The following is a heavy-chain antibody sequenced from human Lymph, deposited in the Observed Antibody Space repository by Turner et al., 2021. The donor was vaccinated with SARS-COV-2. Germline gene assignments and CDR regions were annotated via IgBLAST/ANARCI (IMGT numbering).Heavy chain of an antibody. Sequence: QVQLVESGGGVVQPGRSLILSCAASGFTFSSYGMHWVRQAPGKGLEWVAVISYAGSNKYYADSVKGRFTISRDNSKNTLYLQMNSLRAEDTAVYYCAKSCRAYWVPVEGMDVWGQGTTVTVSS. CDR1: GFTFSSYG. J-gene: IGHJ6*02. CDR3: AKSCRAYWVPVEGMDV. V-gene: IGHV3-30*18. D-gene: IGHD2-8*02. CDR2: ISYAGSNK.